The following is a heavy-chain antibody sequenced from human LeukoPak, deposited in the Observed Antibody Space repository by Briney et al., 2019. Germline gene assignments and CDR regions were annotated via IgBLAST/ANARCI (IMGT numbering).Heavy chain of an antibody. D-gene: IGHD3-22*01. CDR3: ARVNMIEYYYGMDV. Sequence: KPSETLSLTCAVSGGSISSGGYSRSWIRQPPGKGLEWIGYIYHSGSTYYNPSLKSRVTISVDRSKNQFSLKLSSVTAADTAVYYCARVNMIEYYYGMDVWGQGTTVTVSS. V-gene: IGHV4-30-2*01. CDR1: GGSISSGGYS. CDR2: IYHSGST. J-gene: IGHJ6*02.